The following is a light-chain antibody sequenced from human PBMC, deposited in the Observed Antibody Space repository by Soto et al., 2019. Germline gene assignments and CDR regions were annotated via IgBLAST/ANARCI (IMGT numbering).Light chain of an antibody. J-gene: IGKJ4*01. V-gene: IGKV3-20*01. CDR1: QSVSSSY. Sequence: EIVLTQSPGTLSLSPGERATLSCRASQSVSSSYLAWYQHKPGQAPRLLIYGASSRATGIPDRFSGSGSGTDFTLTISRLEPEDFAVYSCQQYGSSPLTFGGGTKVDIK. CDR3: QQYGSSPLT. CDR2: GAS.